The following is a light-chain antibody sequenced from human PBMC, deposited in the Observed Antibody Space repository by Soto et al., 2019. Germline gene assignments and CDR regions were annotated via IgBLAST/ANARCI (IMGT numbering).Light chain of an antibody. CDR2: STN. Sequence: QTVVTQEPSFSVSPGGTVTLTCGLTSGSVSTTYYPSWYPQTPGQAPRTLIYSTNSRSSGVPDRFSGSILGNKAALTITGAQSDDESDYHCMLYMGGGLVVFGGGTKLTVL. V-gene: IGLV8-61*01. J-gene: IGLJ2*01. CDR3: MLYMGGGLVV. CDR1: SGSVSTTYY.